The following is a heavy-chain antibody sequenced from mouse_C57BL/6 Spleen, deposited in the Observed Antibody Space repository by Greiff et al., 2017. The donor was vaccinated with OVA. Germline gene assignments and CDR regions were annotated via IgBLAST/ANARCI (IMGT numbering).Heavy chain of an antibody. CDR2: IWSGGST. CDR1: GFSLTSYG. CDR3: ASLFRTWYFDV. J-gene: IGHJ1*03. V-gene: IGHV2-2*01. Sequence: QVQLQQSGPGLVQPSQSLSITCTVSGFSLTSYGVHWVRQSPGKGLEWLGVIWSGGSTDYNAAFISRLSISKDNSKSQVFFKMNSLQADDTAIYYCASLFRTWYFDVWGTGTTVTVSS.